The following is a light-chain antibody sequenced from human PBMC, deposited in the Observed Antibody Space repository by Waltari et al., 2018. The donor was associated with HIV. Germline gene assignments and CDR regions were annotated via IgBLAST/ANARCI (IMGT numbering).Light chain of an antibody. V-gene: IGKV1-33*01. CDR3: QQYDNLYT. Sequence: DIQLTQSPSSLSVSVGDRVTITCQASQDSNNYLNWYQQRPGKAPKVLIYDASILEAGVPSRFSGRGSGTDFTLTISSLQPEDIATYYCQQYDNLYTFGQGTKLELK. CDR1: QDSNNY. CDR2: DAS. J-gene: IGKJ2*01.